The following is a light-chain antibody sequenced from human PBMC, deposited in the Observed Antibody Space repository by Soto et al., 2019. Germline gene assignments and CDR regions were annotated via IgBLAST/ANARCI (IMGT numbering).Light chain of an antibody. Sequence: EVVLTKSPATLSRSPGEGGTCSCRAGQSGSNHCLAWYQQQPGQAPRRLIYGASNRATGIPDMCSGSGSGTDFPLTISRLEPADFAVYYCPQYGSSGKFGQGTKWIS. V-gene: IGKV3-20*01. CDR3: PQYGSSGK. J-gene: IGKJ1*01. CDR2: GAS. CDR1: QSGSNHC.